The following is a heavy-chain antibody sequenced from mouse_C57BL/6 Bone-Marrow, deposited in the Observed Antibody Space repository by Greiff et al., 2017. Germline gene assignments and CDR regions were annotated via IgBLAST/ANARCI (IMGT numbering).Heavy chain of an antibody. D-gene: IGHD1-1*01. Sequence: QVQLKQSGPELVKPGASVKLSCKASGYTFTEYTIHWVKQRSGQGLEWIGWFYPGSGSIKYNEKFKDKATLTADKSSSTVYMELSRLTSEDSAVYFCARHDHYYGSRNYFDYWGQGTTLTVSS. CDR2: FYPGSGSI. V-gene: IGHV1-62-2*01. CDR3: ARHDHYYGSRNYFDY. CDR1: GYTFTEYT. J-gene: IGHJ2*01.